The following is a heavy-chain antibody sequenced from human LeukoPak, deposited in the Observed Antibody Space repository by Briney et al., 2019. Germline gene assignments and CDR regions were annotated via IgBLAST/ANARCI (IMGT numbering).Heavy chain of an antibody. D-gene: IGHD7-27*01. J-gene: IGHJ4*02. CDR2: IGNNGGGI. V-gene: IGHV3-23*01. CDR3: AIDPNWETHN. Sequence: TGGSLRLSCAASGFTFTSYTMYWVRQAPGKGLEWVSIIGNNGGGIHYADSVRGRFTISRDNSKNTLYLQMTNLRVDDTALYYCAIDPNWETHNWGQGVLVTVSS. CDR1: GFTFTSYT.